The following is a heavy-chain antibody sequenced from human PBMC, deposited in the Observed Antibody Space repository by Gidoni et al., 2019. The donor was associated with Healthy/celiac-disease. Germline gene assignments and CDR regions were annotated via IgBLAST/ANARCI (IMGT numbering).Heavy chain of an antibody. Sequence: QVQLVQSAAEVKKPGSSVKVSCKASGGTFSSYAISWVRQAPGQGLEWMGGIIPIFGTANYAQKFQGRVTITADESTSTAYMELSSLRSEDTAVYYCATGWGDWSDYYYYGMDVWGQGTTVTVSS. CDR3: ATGWGDWSDYYYYGMDV. D-gene: IGHD2-21*02. J-gene: IGHJ6*02. CDR2: IIPIFGTA. V-gene: IGHV1-69*01. CDR1: GGTFSSYA.